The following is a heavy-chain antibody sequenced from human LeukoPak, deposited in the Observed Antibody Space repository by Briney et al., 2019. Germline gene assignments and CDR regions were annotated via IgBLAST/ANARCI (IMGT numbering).Heavy chain of an antibody. Sequence: SETLSLTCTVSGGSISSGSYYWSWIRQPAGQGLEWIGRIYTSGSTNYNPSLKSRVTISVDTSKNQFSLKLSSVTAADTAVYYCARSGEQQLAFDYWGQGTLVTVSS. J-gene: IGHJ4*02. D-gene: IGHD6-13*01. CDR1: GGSISSGSYY. CDR3: ARSGEQQLAFDY. CDR2: IYTSGST. V-gene: IGHV4-61*02.